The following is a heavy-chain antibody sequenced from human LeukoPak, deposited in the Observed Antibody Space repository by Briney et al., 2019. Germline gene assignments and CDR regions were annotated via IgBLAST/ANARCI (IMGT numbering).Heavy chain of an antibody. J-gene: IGHJ3*02. V-gene: IGHV3-15*01. CDR2: IKSKTDGGTT. Sequence: GGSLRLSCAASGFTFTTAWMSWVRQAPGKGLEWVGRIKSKTDGGTTDYAAPVKGRVSISRDDSINAVYLQMNSLKTDDTAVYYCSTDGPNAFDIWGRGTMVTVSS. CDR1: GFTFTTAW. CDR3: STDGPNAFDI.